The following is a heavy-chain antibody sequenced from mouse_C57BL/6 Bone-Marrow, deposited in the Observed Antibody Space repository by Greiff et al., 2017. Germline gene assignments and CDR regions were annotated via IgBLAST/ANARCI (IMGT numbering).Heavy chain of an antibody. CDR3: AREYGSSYWYFDV. V-gene: IGHV5-16*01. Sequence: EVMLVESEGGLVQPGSSMKLSCTASGFTFSDYYMAWVRQVPEKGLEWVANINYDGSSTYYLDSLKSRFIISRDNAKNILYLQMSSPKSEDTATYYCAREYGSSYWYFDVWGTGTTVTVSS. J-gene: IGHJ1*03. CDR1: GFTFSDYY. D-gene: IGHD1-1*01. CDR2: INYDGSST.